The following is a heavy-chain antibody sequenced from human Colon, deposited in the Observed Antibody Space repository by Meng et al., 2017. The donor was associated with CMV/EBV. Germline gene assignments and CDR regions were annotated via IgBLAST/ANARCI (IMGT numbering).Heavy chain of an antibody. Sequence: ASVKVSCKASGYTFTGYYMHWVRQAPGQGLEWMGWINPNSGGTNYAQKFQGRVTMTRDTSIDTAYMDLRSLTSDDSAIYYCARDSIASGGKVGVMDVWGQGTTVTVSS. CDR2: INPNSGGT. CDR3: ARDSIASGGKVGVMDV. J-gene: IGHJ6*02. V-gene: IGHV1-2*02. CDR1: GYTFTGYY. D-gene: IGHD6-13*01.